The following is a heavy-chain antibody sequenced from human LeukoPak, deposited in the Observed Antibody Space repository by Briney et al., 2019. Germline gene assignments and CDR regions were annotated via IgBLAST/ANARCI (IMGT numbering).Heavy chain of an antibody. D-gene: IGHD2-2*01. CDR1: GYTFTGYY. CDR2: INPNSGGT. V-gene: IGHV1-2*06. CDR3: ARGSGVVVPAAILDY. J-gene: IGHJ4*02. Sequence: ASVKVSCKASGYTFTGYYMHWVRQAPGQGLEWMGRINPNSGGTNYAQKFQGRVTMTRDTSISTAYMELSRLRSDDTAVYYCARGSGVVVPAAILDYWGQGTLVTVSS.